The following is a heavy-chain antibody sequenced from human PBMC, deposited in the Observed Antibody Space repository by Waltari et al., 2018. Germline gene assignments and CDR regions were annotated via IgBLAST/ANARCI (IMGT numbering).Heavy chain of an antibody. CDR2: FDPEDGET. V-gene: IGHV1-24*01. D-gene: IGHD1-26*01. CDR3: ATTRVELRFDY. J-gene: IGHJ4*02. Sequence: QVQLQEAGPGLVKPSETLSLTCAVSGYSISSGYYWGWLRQPPGKGLEWMGGFDPEDGETSYAQKFQGRVTMTEDTSTDTAYMELSSLRSEDTAVYYWATTRVELRFDYWGQGTLVTVSS. CDR1: GYSISSGYY.